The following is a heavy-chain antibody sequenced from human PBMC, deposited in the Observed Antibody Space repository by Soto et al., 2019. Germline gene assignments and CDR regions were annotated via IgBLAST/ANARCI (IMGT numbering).Heavy chain of an antibody. D-gene: IGHD4-17*01. V-gene: IGHV3-21*01. Sequence: NPGGSLRLSCAASGFTFSSYSMNWVRQAPGKGLEWVSSISSSSSYIYYADSVKGRFTISRDNAKNSLYLQMNSLRAEDTAVYYCASLDYGGNSEDAFDVWGQGTMVTVSS. J-gene: IGHJ3*01. CDR2: ISSSSSYI. CDR3: ASLDYGGNSEDAFDV. CDR1: GFTFSSYS.